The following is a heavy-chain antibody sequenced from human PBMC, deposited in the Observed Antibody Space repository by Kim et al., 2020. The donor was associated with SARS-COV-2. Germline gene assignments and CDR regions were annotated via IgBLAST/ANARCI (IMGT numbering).Heavy chain of an antibody. CDR2: ISAYNGNT. V-gene: IGHV1-18*01. D-gene: IGHD3-9*01. J-gene: IGHJ6*02. Sequence: ASVKVSCKASGYTFTSYGISWVRQAPGQGLEWMGWISAYNGNTNYAQKLQGRVTMTTDTSTSTAYMELRSLRSDDTAVYYCARDPHYDILTGYHYYYGMDVWGQGTTVTVSS. CDR3: ARDPHYDILTGYHYYYGMDV. CDR1: GYTFTSYG.